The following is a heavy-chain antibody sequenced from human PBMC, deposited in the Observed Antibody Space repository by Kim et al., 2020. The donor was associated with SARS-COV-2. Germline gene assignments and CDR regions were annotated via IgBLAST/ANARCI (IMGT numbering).Heavy chain of an antibody. V-gene: IGHV3-23*01. D-gene: IGHD2-15*01. Sequence: GGSLRLSCAASGFTFSSYAMSWVRQAPGKGLEWVSAISGSGGSTYYVDSVKGRFTISRDNSKNTLYLQMNSLRAEDTAVYYCAKDLMARLAATPGYWGQGTLVTVSS. J-gene: IGHJ4*02. CDR1: GFTFSSYA. CDR3: AKDLMARLAATPGY. CDR2: ISGSGGST.